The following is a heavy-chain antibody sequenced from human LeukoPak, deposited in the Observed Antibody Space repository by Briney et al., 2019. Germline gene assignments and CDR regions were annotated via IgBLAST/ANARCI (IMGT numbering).Heavy chain of an antibody. J-gene: IGHJ3*02. D-gene: IGHD2-21*01. CDR1: GFSFSSHS. Sequence: GGSLRLSCVASGFSFSSHSMNWIRQAPGKGLEWVSYISSSGTTIYYADSVKGRFTVSRDNAKNSLFLQMNSLRDEDTAVYYCARRGGGGRSDALDIWGQGTMVTVSS. V-gene: IGHV3-48*02. CDR3: ARRGGGGRSDALDI. CDR2: ISSSGTTI.